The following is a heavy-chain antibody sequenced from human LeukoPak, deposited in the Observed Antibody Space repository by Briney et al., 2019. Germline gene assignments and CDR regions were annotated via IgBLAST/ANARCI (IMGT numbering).Heavy chain of an antibody. V-gene: IGHV1-18*01. D-gene: IGHD1-14*01. Sequence: ASVKVSCKASGYTFTDFGFIWVRQAPGQGLEWMGWVSTYDGDTDYAKKFQDRVTMTTESSTQTTFMELRNLRSDDTAVYYCARAESMALYFLYWGQGTLVSVSS. CDR3: ARAESMALYFLY. CDR2: VSTYDGDT. J-gene: IGHJ1*01. CDR1: GYTFTDFG.